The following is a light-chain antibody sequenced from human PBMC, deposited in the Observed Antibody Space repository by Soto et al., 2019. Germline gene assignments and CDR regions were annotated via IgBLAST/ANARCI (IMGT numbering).Light chain of an antibody. CDR1: SSNIGAGYD. CDR3: QSYYSSLSGYVV. J-gene: IGLJ2*01. CDR2: GNS. V-gene: IGLV1-40*01. Sequence: QAVVTQPPSVSGAPGQRVTISCTGSSSNIGAGYDVHWYQQLPGTAPKLLIYGNSNRPSGVPDRFSGSKSGTSASLAITGLPGEDEADYYCQSYYSSLSGYVVFGGGTKLTVL.